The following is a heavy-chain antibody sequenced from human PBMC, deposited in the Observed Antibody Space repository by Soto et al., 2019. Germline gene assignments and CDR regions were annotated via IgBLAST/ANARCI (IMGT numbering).Heavy chain of an antibody. CDR2: IARDGETT. D-gene: IGHD2-15*01. J-gene: IGHJ4*02. CDR1: GFSFSDYE. V-gene: IGHV3-48*03. Sequence: GGSLRLSCEASGFSFSDYEMNWVRQFPGEGLEWVAYIARDGETTFYADSVEGRFVVSRDNAKNSLFLQMDRLTGDDTAVYFCERDTPPEGLDYWGQGSLVTVSS. CDR3: ERDTPPEGLDY.